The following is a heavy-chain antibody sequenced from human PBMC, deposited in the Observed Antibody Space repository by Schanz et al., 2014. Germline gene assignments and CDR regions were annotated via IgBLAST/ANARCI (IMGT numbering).Heavy chain of an antibody. D-gene: IGHD1-26*01. CDR3: ARDRVGASSYFDY. CDR1: GFTFRSYA. J-gene: IGHJ4*02. Sequence: EVQLVESGGGLVKPGGSLRLSCIGSGFTFRSYALGWVRQAPGKGLEWVSLVSASGGGPFYADSVRGRFTISRDNSKNTLYLQMNNLRAEDTAVYYCARDRVGASSYFDYWGQGTLXTVSS. CDR2: VSASGGGP. V-gene: IGHV3-23*04.